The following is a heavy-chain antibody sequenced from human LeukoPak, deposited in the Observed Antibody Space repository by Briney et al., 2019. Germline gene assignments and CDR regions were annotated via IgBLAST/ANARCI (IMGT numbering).Heavy chain of an antibody. CDR2: FDPEDGET. CDR1: GYTLTELS. J-gene: IGHJ4*02. Sequence: ASVKVSCKASGYTLTELSMHWVRQAPGKGLEWMGGFDPEDGETIYAQKFQGRVTMTEDTSTDTAYMELSSLRSEDTAVYYCATHYYGSGSYYNPFDYWGQGTLVTVSS. D-gene: IGHD3-10*01. V-gene: IGHV1-24*01. CDR3: ATHYYGSGSYYNPFDY.